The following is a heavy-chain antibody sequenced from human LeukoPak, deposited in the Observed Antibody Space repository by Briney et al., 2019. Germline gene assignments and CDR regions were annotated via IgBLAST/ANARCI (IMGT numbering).Heavy chain of an antibody. J-gene: IGHJ4*02. CDR2: ISGTGVT. D-gene: IGHD4-17*01. V-gene: IGHV3-23*01. CDR3: ASPRRGPGADY. Sequence: GGSLRLSCAASGFTFNNYAVSWVRQAPGKGLEGVSLISGTGVTYYAGSVKGRFTTSRDDSKNTLYLQMNSLRAEDTALYYCASPRRGPGADYWGQGTLVTVSS. CDR1: GFTFNNYA.